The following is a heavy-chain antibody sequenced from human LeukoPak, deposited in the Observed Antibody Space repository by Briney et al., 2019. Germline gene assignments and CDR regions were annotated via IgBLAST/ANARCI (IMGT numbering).Heavy chain of an antibody. CDR2: GSDRGGT. CDR3: AKNGQTGFSFDP. Sequence: SETPSLTCAVSGGSISSSNWWSWVRQPPGKGLEWIGEGSDRGGTKFNPSLKSRVTISADTSKNRFSLRLSSVTAADTAVYHCAKNGQTGFSFDPWGQGTLVTVSS. J-gene: IGHJ5*02. D-gene: IGHD3-9*01. V-gene: IGHV4-4*02. CDR1: GGSISSSNW.